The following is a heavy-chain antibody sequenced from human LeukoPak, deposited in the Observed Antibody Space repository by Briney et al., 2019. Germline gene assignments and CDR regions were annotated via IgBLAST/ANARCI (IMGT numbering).Heavy chain of an antibody. D-gene: IGHD5-12*01. CDR2: INPNSGGT. Sequence: ASVKVSCKASGYTFTGYYMHWVRQAPGQGLEWMGRINPNSGGTNYAQKFQGRVTMTRDTSISTAYMELSRLRSDDTAVYYCARVNRGYSGYEFSYRGQGTLVTVSS. J-gene: IGHJ4*02. CDR1: GYTFTGYY. CDR3: ARVNRGYSGYEFSY. V-gene: IGHV1-2*06.